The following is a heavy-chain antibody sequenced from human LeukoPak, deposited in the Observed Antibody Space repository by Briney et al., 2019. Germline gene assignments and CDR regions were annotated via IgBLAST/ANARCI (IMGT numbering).Heavy chain of an antibody. V-gene: IGHV1-69*13. Sequence: ASVKVSCKASGGTFSSYAISWVRQAPGQGLEWMGGIIPIFGTANYAQKFQGRVTITADESTSTAYMELSSLRSDDTAVYYCARDRYQLNYYYMDVWGKGTTVTVSS. CDR2: IIPIFGTA. D-gene: IGHD2-2*01. CDR3: ARDRYQLNYYYMDV. CDR1: GGTFSSYA. J-gene: IGHJ6*03.